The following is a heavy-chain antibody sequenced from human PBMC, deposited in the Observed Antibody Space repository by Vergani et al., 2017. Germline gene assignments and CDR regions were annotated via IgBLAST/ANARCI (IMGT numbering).Heavy chain of an antibody. CDR3: ARCFRDEGMIYGGTVENWFDP. Sequence: QVQLQESGPGLVKPPGTLSLTCAVSGDSISSNNCWTWVRQPPGKGLEWIGEICHTEDTKYSPSLKSRVTVSVDESRNLFSLRLNSVTAADTAVYYCARCFRDEGMIYGGTVENWFDPWGQGTLVTVSS. V-gene: IGHV4-4*03. D-gene: IGHD3-22*01. CDR1: GDSISSNNC. CDR2: ICHTEDT. J-gene: IGHJ5*02.